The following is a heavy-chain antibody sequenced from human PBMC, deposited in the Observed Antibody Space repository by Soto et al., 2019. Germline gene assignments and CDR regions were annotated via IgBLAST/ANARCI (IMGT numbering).Heavy chain of an antibody. CDR1: GFTFSSYS. Sequence: GGSLRLSCAASGFTFSSYSMNWVRQAPGKGLEWVSYISSSSSTIYYADSVKGRFTISRDNAKNSLYLQMNSLRAEDTAVYYCAREFVGAAAYFDYWGQGTLVTVSS. CDR2: ISSSSSTI. V-gene: IGHV3-48*01. D-gene: IGHD2-2*01. CDR3: AREFVGAAAYFDY. J-gene: IGHJ4*02.